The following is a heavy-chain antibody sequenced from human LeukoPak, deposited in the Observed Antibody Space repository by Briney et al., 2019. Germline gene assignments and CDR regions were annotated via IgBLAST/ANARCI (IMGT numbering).Heavy chain of an antibody. CDR3: ARGGYYYDSSGYYCARKNHYYYYGMDV. D-gene: IGHD3-22*01. CDR2: INHSGST. J-gene: IGHJ6*02. V-gene: IGHV4-34*01. CDR1: GGSFSGYY. Sequence: SETLSLTCAVYGGSFSGYYWSWIRQPPGKGLEWIGEINHSGSTNYNPALKSRVIIAVDTSKNQFSLKLSSVPDADTAVYYCARGGYYYDSSGYYCARKNHYYYYGMDVWGQGTTVTVSS.